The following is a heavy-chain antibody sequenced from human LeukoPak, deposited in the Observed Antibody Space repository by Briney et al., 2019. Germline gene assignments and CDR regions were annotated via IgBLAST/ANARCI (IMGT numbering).Heavy chain of an antibody. CDR1: GFTFSSYA. CDR2: ISGSGGST. J-gene: IGHJ4*02. CDR3: ASTLLWFGELLYQFDY. Sequence: PRGSLRLSCAASGFTFSSYAMSWVRQAPGKGLEWVSAISGSGGSTYYADSVKGRFTISRDNSKNTLYLQMNSLRAEDTAVYYCASTLLWFGELLYQFDYWGQGTLVTVSS. D-gene: IGHD3-10*01. V-gene: IGHV3-23*01.